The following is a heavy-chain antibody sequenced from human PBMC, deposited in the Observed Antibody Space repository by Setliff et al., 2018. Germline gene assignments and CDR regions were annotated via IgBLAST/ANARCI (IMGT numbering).Heavy chain of an antibody. CDR2: MYTDGSST. V-gene: IGHV3-74*01. CDR1: GFTFSYW. D-gene: IGHD2-15*01. Sequence: PGGSLRLSCTASGFTFSYWMHWVRQAPGKGLVWVSRMYTDGSSTYYADSVKGRFTTSRDNANNSVSLQMNSLRAEDSGVYYCTRALAEGSPAYWGQGTLVTVSS. J-gene: IGHJ4*02. CDR3: TRALAEGSPAY.